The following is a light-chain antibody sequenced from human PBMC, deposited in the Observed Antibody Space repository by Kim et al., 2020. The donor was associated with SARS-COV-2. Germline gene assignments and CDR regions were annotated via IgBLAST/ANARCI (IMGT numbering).Light chain of an antibody. CDR3: QQANRSPFS. CDR2: GAS. J-gene: IGKJ4*01. V-gene: IGKV1-12*01. Sequence: DLQMTQSPSFVSASLGDTVTITCRASHDLGNWLAWYQQHPGKAPKLLIYGASSLQSGVPSKFTGSGSGTSFTLTITSVQPEDFATYFCQQANRSPFSFGGGTKVDIK. CDR1: HDLGNW.